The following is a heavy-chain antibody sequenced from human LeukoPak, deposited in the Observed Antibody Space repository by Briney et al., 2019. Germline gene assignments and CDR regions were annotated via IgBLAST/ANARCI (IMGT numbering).Heavy chain of an antibody. CDR1: GYTFTSYG. D-gene: IGHD2-2*01. J-gene: IGHJ6*02. CDR3: ARDIVVVPAASTLRFYGMDV. V-gene: IGHV1-18*01. Sequence: GASVKVSCKASGYTFTSYGISWVRQAPGQGLEWMGWISAYIGNTNYAQKLQGRVTMTTDTSTSTAYMELRSLRSDDTAVYYCARDIVVVPAASTLRFYGMDVWGQGTTVTVSS. CDR2: ISAYIGNT.